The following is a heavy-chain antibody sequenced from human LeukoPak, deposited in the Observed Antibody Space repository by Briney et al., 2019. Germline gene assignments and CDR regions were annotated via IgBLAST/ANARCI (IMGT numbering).Heavy chain of an antibody. D-gene: IGHD3-22*01. J-gene: IGHJ4*02. Sequence: KTGGSQRLSCAASGFTFIDYFMNWVRQAPGKGLEWVSSISGSAGSIYYADSVKGRFTTSRDNAKNSLFLQMNSLRAEDTAVYYCARYSYHSGCYYYSFDYCGQGTLVAVSS. CDR2: ISGSAGSI. V-gene: IGHV3-21*01. CDR3: ARYSYHSGCYYYSFDY. CDR1: GFTFIDYF.